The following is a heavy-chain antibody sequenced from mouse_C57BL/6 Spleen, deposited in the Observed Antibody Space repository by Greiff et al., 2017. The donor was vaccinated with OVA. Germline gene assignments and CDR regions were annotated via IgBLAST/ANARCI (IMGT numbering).Heavy chain of an antibody. Sequence: EVQGVESGGGLVKPGGSLKLSCAASGFTFSDYGMHWVRQAPEKGLEWVAYISSGSSTIYYADTVKGRFTISRDNAKNTLFLQMTSLRSEDTAMYYCAMPERAYDYDGRYAMDYWGQGTSVTVSS. CDR2: ISSGSSTI. J-gene: IGHJ4*01. V-gene: IGHV5-17*01. CDR3: AMPERAYDYDGRYAMDY. CDR1: GFTFSDYG. D-gene: IGHD2-4*01.